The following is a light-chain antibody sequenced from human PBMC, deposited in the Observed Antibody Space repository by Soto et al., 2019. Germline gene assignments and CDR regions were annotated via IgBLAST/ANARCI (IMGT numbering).Light chain of an antibody. J-gene: IGKJ4*01. CDR3: QQRSNWLT. V-gene: IGKV3-11*01. Sequence: EIVLTQSPATLSLSPGDRATLSCSGSQSVSSYLAWYQQKPGQAPRLLIYDASNTATGIPGRFSGSWSRTDFTPTISSLEPEDFAVDCCQQRSNWLTFGGGTKVEIK. CDR2: DAS. CDR1: QSVSSY.